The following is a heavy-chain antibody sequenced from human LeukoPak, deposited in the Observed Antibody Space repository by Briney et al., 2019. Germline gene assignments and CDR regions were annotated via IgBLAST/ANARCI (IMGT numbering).Heavy chain of an antibody. CDR3: ARINWSGYYTASFDY. CDR2: TSYSGST. Sequence: PSETLSLTCSVSGGSISSGVYYWRWIRQPPGTGLDWIGYTSYSGSTYYNPSLKSRVIISVDTSKNQFSLKLGSVTAADTAVYYCARINWSGYYTASFDYWGQGTLVTVSS. CDR1: GGSISSGVYY. V-gene: IGHV4-30-4*08. J-gene: IGHJ4*02. D-gene: IGHD3-3*01.